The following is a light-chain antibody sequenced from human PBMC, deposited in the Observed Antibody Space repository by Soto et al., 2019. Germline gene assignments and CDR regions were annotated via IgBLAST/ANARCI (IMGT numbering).Light chain of an antibody. CDR1: SSHSSYT. CDR2: VNGDGSH. CDR3: QTWGTGTVV. Sequence: QSVLTQSPSASASLGASVKLTCTLSSSHSSYTIAWHQQQPEKGPRYLMKVNGDGSHSKGDGVPDRFSGSSSGAERYLIISSLQSEDEADYYCQTWGTGTVVFGGGTQLTVL. V-gene: IGLV4-69*01. J-gene: IGLJ2*01.